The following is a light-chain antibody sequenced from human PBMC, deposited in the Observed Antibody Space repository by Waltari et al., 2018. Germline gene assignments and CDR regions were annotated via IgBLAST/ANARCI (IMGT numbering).Light chain of an antibody. J-gene: IGKJ5*01. V-gene: IGKV4-1*01. CDR1: QSVLYSSNNKNY. Sequence: DIVMTQSPDSLAVSLGERATINCKSSQSVLYSSNNKNYLAWYQQKPGQPPKMLFLWASTRISGVPDRFIGSGSGTDFNLTIASLQAEDVAIYYCQQYYSEPVFGQGTRLELK. CDR2: WAS. CDR3: QQYYSEPV.